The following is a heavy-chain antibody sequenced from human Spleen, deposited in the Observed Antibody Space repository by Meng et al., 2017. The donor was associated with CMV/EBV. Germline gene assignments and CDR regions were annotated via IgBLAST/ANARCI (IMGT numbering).Heavy chain of an antibody. CDR3: ARESDPMIRGGEDFDC. CDR1: GYTFPSYG. D-gene: IGHD3-10*01. CDR2: INPLSGGT. Sequence: ASVKVSCKASGYTFPSYGISWVRQAPGQGLEWMGWINPLSGGTDFPQKFQGRVTLTRDTSTTTVHMELGRLRSDDTAVYYCARESDPMIRGGEDFDCWGQGTLVTVSS. J-gene: IGHJ4*02. V-gene: IGHV1-2*02.